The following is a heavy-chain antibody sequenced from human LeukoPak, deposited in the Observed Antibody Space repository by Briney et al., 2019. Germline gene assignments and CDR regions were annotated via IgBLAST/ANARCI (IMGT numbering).Heavy chain of an antibody. CDR3: ATDLGGDFWSYYPPGY. V-gene: IGHV3-48*01. CDR2: ISSSSSTI. J-gene: IGHJ4*02. Sequence: GGSLRLSCAASGFTFSSYSMNWVRQAPGKGLEWVSYISSSSSTIYYADSVKGRFTISRDNSKNTLYLQIDSLRAEDTAVYYCATDLGGDFWSYYPPGYWGQGTLVTVSS. D-gene: IGHD3-3*01. CDR1: GFTFSSYS.